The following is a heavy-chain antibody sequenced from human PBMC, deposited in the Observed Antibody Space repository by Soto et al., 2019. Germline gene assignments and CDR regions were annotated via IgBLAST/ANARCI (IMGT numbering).Heavy chain of an antibody. CDR3: ARGVGRGYSYGYRPAPGNYYYGMDV. CDR1: GYTFTSYD. V-gene: IGHV1-8*01. CDR2: MNPNSGNT. J-gene: IGHJ6*02. D-gene: IGHD5-18*01. Sequence: GASVKVSCKASGYTFTSYDINWVRQATGQGLEWMGWMNPNSGNTGYAQKFQGRVTMTRNTSISTAYMELSSLRSEDTAVYYCARGVGRGYSYGYRPAPGNYYYGMDVWGQGTTVTVSS.